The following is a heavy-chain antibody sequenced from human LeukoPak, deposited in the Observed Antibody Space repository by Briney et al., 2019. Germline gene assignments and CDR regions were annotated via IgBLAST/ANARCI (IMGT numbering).Heavy chain of an antibody. J-gene: IGHJ5*02. V-gene: IGHV3-48*04. CDR1: GFTFSTYG. Sequence: GGSLRLSCAASGFTFSTYGMHWVRQAPGKGLEWVSYISGSGKSIYYADSVKGRFTISRDNAKNSLYLQMTSLRVEDTAVYFCARDSPATDCFDPWGQGTLVTVSS. CDR2: ISGSGKSI. CDR3: ARDSPATDCFDP.